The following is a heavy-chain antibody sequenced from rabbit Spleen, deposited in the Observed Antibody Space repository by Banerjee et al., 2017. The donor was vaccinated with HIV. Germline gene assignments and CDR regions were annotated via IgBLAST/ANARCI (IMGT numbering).Heavy chain of an antibody. J-gene: IGHJ4*01. Sequence: QSLEESGGDLVKPGASLTLTCTASGFSFSSSDYMCWVRQAPGKGLEWIACIYISGGSTYYASWAKGRFTISETSSTTVTLQMTSLTAADTATYFCVRDTWHFSLWGPGTLVTVS. V-gene: IGHV1S40*01. D-gene: IGHD3-1*01. CDR1: GFSFSSSDY. CDR2: IYISGGST. CDR3: VRDTWHFSL.